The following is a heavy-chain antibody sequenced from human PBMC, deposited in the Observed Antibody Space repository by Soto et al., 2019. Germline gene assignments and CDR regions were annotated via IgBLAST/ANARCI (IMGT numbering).Heavy chain of an antibody. V-gene: IGHV4-39*02. J-gene: IGHJ6*02. CDR2: IYYSGST. D-gene: IGHD2-21*02. CDR1: GGSISSSSYY. CDR3: ARDLWGYCGTDCYPLDV. Sequence: SETLSLTCTVSGGSISSSSYYWGWIRQPPGKGLEWIGSIYYSGSTYYNTSIKSRVTISVDTSKNHFSLKLSFVTAADTAVYYCARDLWGYCGTDCYPLDVWGQGTTVTVS.